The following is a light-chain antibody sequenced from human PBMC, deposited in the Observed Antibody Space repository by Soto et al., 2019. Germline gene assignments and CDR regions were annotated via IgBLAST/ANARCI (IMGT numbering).Light chain of an antibody. CDR2: GAS. Sequence: ALTQSAGTLSWSPGDRATLSCGASQSVSSSYLAWYQQKSGQAPRLVIYGASSRATGVPTRFSGSRYGAEFTLTINRLETEDFAVYYCQQYGSSPQTFGQGTKVDIK. J-gene: IGKJ1*01. CDR3: QQYGSSPQT. CDR1: QSVSSSY. V-gene: IGKV3-20*01.